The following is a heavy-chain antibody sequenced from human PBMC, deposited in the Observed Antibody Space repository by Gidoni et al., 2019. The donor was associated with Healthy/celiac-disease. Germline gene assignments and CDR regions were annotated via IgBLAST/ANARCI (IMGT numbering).Heavy chain of an antibody. CDR1: GGSISSYY. Sequence: QVQLQESGPGLVKPSETLSLTCTVSGGSISSYYWSWIRQPPGKGLEWIGYIYYSGSTNDNPSLKSRVTISVDTSKNQFSLKLSSVTAADTAVYYCARDGTYYYDSSGYYRRGAAFDIWGQGTMVTVSS. CDR2: IYYSGST. J-gene: IGHJ3*02. V-gene: IGHV4-59*01. D-gene: IGHD3-22*01. CDR3: ARDGTYYYDSSGYYRRGAAFDI.